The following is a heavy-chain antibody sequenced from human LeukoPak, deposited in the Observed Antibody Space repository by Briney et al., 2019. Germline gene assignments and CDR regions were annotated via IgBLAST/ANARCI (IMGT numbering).Heavy chain of an antibody. V-gene: IGHV1-8*01. D-gene: IGHD3-10*01. CDR3: ASTRLWFGELFHSFFDY. J-gene: IGHJ4*02. CDR1: GYTFTSYD. Sequence: APVKVSCKASGYTFTSYDINWVRQATGQGREWMGWMNPNSGNTGYAQKFQGRVTMTRNTSISTAYMELSSLRSEDTAVYYCASTRLWFGELFHSFFDYWGQGTLVTVSS. CDR2: MNPNSGNT.